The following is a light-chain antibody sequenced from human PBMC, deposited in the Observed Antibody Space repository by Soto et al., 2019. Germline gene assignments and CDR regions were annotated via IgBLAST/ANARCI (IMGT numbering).Light chain of an antibody. CDR1: SSDVGSYNL. CDR3: SSYTRSSNYV. Sequence: QSVLTQPASVSGSPGQSITISCTGTSSDVGSYNLVSWYQQHPGKAPKLMIYEGSKRPSGVSNRFSGSKSGNTASLTISGLQAEDEADYYCSSYTRSSNYVFGNGTKVTV. V-gene: IGLV2-14*02. J-gene: IGLJ1*01. CDR2: EGS.